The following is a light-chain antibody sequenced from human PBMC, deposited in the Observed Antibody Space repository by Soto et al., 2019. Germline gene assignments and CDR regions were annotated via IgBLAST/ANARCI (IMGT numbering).Light chain of an antibody. CDR2: AAS. Sequence: DIQMTQSPSSLYASVGDRVTITCRASQSISSYLNWYQQKPGKAPKLLIYAASSLQSGVPSRFSGSRSGTDFTLTISSLQPEDFATYYCQQSSSTPPTFGKGTKVEIK. CDR3: QQSSSTPPT. J-gene: IGKJ1*01. V-gene: IGKV1-39*01. CDR1: QSISSY.